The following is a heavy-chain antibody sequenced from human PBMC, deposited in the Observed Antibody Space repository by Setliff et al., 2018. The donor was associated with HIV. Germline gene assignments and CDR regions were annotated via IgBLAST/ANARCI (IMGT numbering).Heavy chain of an antibody. J-gene: IGHJ3*02. D-gene: IGHD3-10*01. CDR1: GYTFTSYA. CDR2: INTNTGNP. CDR3: ARGGDRMQIWSRFPFDI. V-gene: IGHV7-4-1*02. Sequence: ASVKVSCKASGYTFTSYAMNWVRQAPGQGLEWMGWINTNTGNPTYAQGFTGRFVFSLDTSVSTAYLQITCLKAEDTAVYYCARGGDRMQIWSRFPFDIWGQGTMVTVSS.